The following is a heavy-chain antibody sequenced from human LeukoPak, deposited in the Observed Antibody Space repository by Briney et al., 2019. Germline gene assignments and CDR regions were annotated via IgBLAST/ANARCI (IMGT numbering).Heavy chain of an antibody. CDR2: IYHSGST. Sequence: SETLSLTCTVSGYSISSGYYWGWIRQPPGKGLEWIGSIYHSGSTYYNPSLKSRVTISVDTSKNQFPLKLSSVTAADTAVYYCAGEDYFDSSGYASWRFDIWGQGTMVTVSS. V-gene: IGHV4-38-2*02. D-gene: IGHD3-22*01. CDR3: AGEDYFDSSGYASWRFDI. CDR1: GYSISSGYY. J-gene: IGHJ3*02.